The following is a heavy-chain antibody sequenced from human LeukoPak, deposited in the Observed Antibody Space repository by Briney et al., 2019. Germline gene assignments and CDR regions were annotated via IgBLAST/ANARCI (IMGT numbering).Heavy chain of an antibody. CDR2: IYYSGST. D-gene: IGHD2-2*01. Sequence: SETLSLTCTVSGGSISSSSYYWGWIRQPPGKGLEWIGSIYYSGSTYYNPSLKSRVTISVDTSKNQFSLKLSSVTAADTAVYYCATRPAGPRQDHDYWSQGTLVTVSS. CDR1: GGSISSSSYY. CDR3: ATRPAGPRQDHDY. V-gene: IGHV4-39*01. J-gene: IGHJ4*02.